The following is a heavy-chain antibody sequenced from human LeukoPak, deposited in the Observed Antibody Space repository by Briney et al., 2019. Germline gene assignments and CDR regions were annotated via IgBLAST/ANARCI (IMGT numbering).Heavy chain of an antibody. D-gene: IGHD6-13*01. V-gene: IGHV4-31*03. CDR1: GGSISSGGYY. CDR2: IYYSGST. Sequence: SETLSLTCTVSGGSISSGGYYWSWIRQHPGKGLEWIGYIYYSGSTYYNPSLKSRVTISVDTSKSQFSLKLSSVTAADTAVYYCARAANIAAALGSGPIDYWGQGTLVTVSS. J-gene: IGHJ4*02. CDR3: ARAANIAAALGSGPIDY.